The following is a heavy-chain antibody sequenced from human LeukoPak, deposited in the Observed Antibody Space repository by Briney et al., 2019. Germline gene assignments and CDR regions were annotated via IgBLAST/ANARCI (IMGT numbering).Heavy chain of an antibody. CDR2: INSDGSST. D-gene: IGHD3-10*01. CDR1: GFTFSTYW. J-gene: IGHJ5*02. CDR3: AGSRSHNWFDP. Sequence: AGGSLRLSCAASGFTFSTYWMHWVRQAPGKGLVWVSRINSDGSSTSYADSVKGRFTVSRDNAKNTLFLQMNGLRAEDTALYYCAGSRSHNWFDPWGQGTPVTVSS. V-gene: IGHV3-74*01.